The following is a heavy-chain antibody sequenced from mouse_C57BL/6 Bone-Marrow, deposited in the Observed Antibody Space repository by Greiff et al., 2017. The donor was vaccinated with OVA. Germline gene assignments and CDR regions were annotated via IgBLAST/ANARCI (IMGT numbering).Heavy chain of an antibody. V-gene: IGHV1-53*01. CDR2: INPSNGGT. CDR1: GSTFTSYW. D-gene: IGHD1-1*01. Sequence: QVQLQQPGTELVKPGASVKLSCKASGSTFTSYWRHWVKQRPGQGLEWMGNINPSNGGTNYNEKFKRKATLTVDKSSSTAYMQLSSLTSEDSAVYYCARYGSSRYFDVWGTGTTVTVSS. J-gene: IGHJ1*03. CDR3: ARYGSSRYFDV.